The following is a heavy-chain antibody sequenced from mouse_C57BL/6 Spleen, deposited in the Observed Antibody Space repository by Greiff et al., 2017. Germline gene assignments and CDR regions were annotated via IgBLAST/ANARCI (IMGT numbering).Heavy chain of an antibody. CDR2: IWRGGST. CDR1: GFSLTSYG. J-gene: IGHJ2*01. Sequence: QVQLKQSGPGLVQPSQSLSITCTASGFSLTSYGVHWVRQSPGKGLEWLGVIWRGGSTDYIVAFMSRLSITKDNSKSPVFFKMNRLHADDTAIYSCAKTGANWDEEYFYYWGGSTTLAVSS. CDR3: AKTGANWDEEYFYY. V-gene: IGHV2-5*01. D-gene: IGHD4-1*01.